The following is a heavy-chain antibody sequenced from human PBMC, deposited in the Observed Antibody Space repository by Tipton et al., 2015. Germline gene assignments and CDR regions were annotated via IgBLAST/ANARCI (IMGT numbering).Heavy chain of an antibody. D-gene: IGHD3-22*01. CDR2: ISGSGGTT. CDR3: VRASIIQGYYHDSSRYYLFNS. CDR1: GIKFSRYA. J-gene: IGHJ1*01. Sequence: SLRLSCAGSGIKFSRYAMSWVRQAPGKGLEWLSGISGSGGTTHYADSVKGRFTISRDNSKNTLSLQMNSLRVEDTAVYYCVRASIIQGYYHDSSRYYLFNSWGQGTLVTVSS. V-gene: IGHV3-23*01.